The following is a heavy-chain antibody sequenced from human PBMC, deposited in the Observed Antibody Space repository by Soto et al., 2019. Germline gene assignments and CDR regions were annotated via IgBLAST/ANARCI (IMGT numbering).Heavy chain of an antibody. CDR1: GFTFDDYA. Sequence: EVQLVESGGGLVQPGRSLRLSCAASGFTFDDYAMHWVRQAPGKGLEWGSGISWNSGSIGYADSVKGRFTISRDNAKNSLYLQMNSLRAEDTALYYCAKDSDGSGSYRGGRDFDYWGQGTLVTVSS. V-gene: IGHV3-9*01. CDR3: AKDSDGSGSYRGGRDFDY. D-gene: IGHD3-10*01. J-gene: IGHJ4*02. CDR2: ISWNSGSI.